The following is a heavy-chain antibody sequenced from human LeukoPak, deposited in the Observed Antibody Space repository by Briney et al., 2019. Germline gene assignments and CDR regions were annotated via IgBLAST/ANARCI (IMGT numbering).Heavy chain of an antibody. CDR1: GYTFTGYY. J-gene: IGHJ4*02. Sequence: GSVKVSCKASGYTFTGYYIHWVRQAPGQGLEWMGWINPNTGGINYAQKFQGRVTMTRDTSISTGYMELSRLRSDDTAVYYCARVTNPDDGDYGWLDYWGQGTLVTVSS. V-gene: IGHV1-2*02. CDR3: ARVTNPDDGDYGWLDY. CDR2: INPNTGGI. D-gene: IGHD4-17*01.